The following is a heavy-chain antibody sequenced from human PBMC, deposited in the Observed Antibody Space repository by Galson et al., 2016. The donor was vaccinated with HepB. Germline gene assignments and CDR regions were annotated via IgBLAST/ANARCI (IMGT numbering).Heavy chain of an antibody. CDR2: IYYSGST. V-gene: IGHV4-31*03. CDR1: GGSVSSGGYY. D-gene: IGHD5-12*01. CDR3: ARRPGYNGSFDL. Sequence: TLSLTCTVSGGSVSSGGYYWSWLRQHPGRGLEWIGNIYYSGSTYYNPSLKSRLTISVDTSNNQFSLKLTSVTAADTAVYFCARRPGYNGSFDLWGQGTLVIVSS. J-gene: IGHJ5*02.